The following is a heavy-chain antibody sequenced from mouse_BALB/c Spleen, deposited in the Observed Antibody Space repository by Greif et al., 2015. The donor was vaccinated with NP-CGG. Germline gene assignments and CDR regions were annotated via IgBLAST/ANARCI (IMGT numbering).Heavy chain of an antibody. D-gene: IGHD2-4*01. CDR1: GYTFTSYW. CDR3: ASRGDYDGFDY. CDR2: INPSTGYT. Sequence: VQLQQSGAELAKPGASVKMSCKASGYTFTSYWMHWVKQRPGQGLEWIGYINPSTGYTEYNQKFKDKATLTADKSSSTASMHRSSLTSEDSAVYYCASRGDYDGFDYWGQATPLTVPS. J-gene: IGHJ2*01. V-gene: IGHV1-7*01.